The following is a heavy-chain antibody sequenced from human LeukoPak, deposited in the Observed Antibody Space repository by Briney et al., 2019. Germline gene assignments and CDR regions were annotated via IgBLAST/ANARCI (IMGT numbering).Heavy chain of an antibody. J-gene: IGHJ3*02. CDR2: GDYSGGT. D-gene: IGHD1-14*01. CDR3: ASETLTGGAFDI. Sequence: SETLSLTCSVSGDSFRSVKDYWAWIRQPPGKGLEWIASGDYSGGTYYNPSLESRVTISADMSKNQISLKLNSVTAADTAVYYCASETLTGGAFDIWGQGTMVTVSS. CDR1: GDSFRSVKDY. V-gene: IGHV4-39*07.